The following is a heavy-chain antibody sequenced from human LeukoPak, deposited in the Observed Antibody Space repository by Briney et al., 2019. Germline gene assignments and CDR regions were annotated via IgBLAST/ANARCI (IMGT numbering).Heavy chain of an antibody. CDR3: ARPTLGYCSSTSCYQDYYYYMDV. J-gene: IGHJ6*03. D-gene: IGHD2-2*01. Sequence: PSETLSLTCTVSVGSISSSSDYRGWIRQPPGKGLEWIGSVYYSGSTHYNSSLQSRVTISVDTSKNQFSLKLTSVTAADTAVYYCARPTLGYCSSTSCYQDYYYYMDVWGKGTTVTVSS. CDR1: VGSISSSSDY. CDR2: VYYSGST. V-gene: IGHV4-39*01.